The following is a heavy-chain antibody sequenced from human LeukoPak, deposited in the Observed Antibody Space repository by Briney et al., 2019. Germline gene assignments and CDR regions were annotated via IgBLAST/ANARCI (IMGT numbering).Heavy chain of an antibody. Sequence: LSLTCTVSGVSISSSNSYWGWIRQPPGKGLEWVSYISSSGSTIYYADSVKGRFTISRDNAKNSLYLQMNSLRAEDTAVYYCARAGSGRSPDWFDPWGQGTLVTVSS. J-gene: IGHJ5*02. V-gene: IGHV3-11*04. CDR2: ISSSGSTI. CDR1: GVSISSSNSY. D-gene: IGHD1-26*01. CDR3: ARAGSGRSPDWFDP.